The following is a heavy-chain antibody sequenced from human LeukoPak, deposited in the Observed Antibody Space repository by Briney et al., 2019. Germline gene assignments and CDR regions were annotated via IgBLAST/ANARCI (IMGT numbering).Heavy chain of an antibody. V-gene: IGHV3-30*18. CDR1: GFTFSSYG. J-gene: IGHJ4*02. CDR2: ISYGGSNK. Sequence: GGPLRLSGAASGFTFSSYGMTWFRQAPGKGLEGVAVISYGGSNKYYADSVKGRFTISRDNSKNTLYLQMNSLRAEDTAVYYCAKDILRATTAFGYWGQGTLVTVSS. CDR3: AKDILRATTAFGY. D-gene: IGHD1-26*01.